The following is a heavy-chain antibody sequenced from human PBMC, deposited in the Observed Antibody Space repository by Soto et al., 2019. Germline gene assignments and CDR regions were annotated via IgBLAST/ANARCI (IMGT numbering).Heavy chain of an antibody. J-gene: IGHJ4*02. CDR2: IIPIFGTA. CDR1: GGTFSSYA. V-gene: IGHV1-69*01. CDR3: ARQFGDYGLFDY. Sequence: QVQLVQSGAEVKKPGSSVNVSCKASGGTFSSYAISWVRQAPGQGLEWMGGIIPIFGTANYAQKFQGRVTITAVESTRTAYMELSSLRSEDTGVYYCARQFGDYGLFDYWGQGTLVTVSS. D-gene: IGHD3-10*01.